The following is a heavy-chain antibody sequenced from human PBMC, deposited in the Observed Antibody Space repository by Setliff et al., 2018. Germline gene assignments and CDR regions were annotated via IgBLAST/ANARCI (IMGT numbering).Heavy chain of an antibody. CDR2: INDSGTT. V-gene: IGHV4-34*01. D-gene: IGHD3-3*01. CDR3: RYWSGYYNNDY. J-gene: IGHJ4*02. Sequence: PSETLSLTCAVYGGSFSTYYWSWIRQSPGKGLEWIGEINDSGTTNYSPSLKSRVTISLDASTNQFSLKLRSVSAADTAVYYCRYWSGYYNNDYWGQGTLVTVSS. CDR1: GGSFSTYY.